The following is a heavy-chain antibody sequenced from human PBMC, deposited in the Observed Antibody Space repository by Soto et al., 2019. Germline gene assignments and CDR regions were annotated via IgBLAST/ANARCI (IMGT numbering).Heavy chain of an antibody. CDR1: GGSISSGGYS. V-gene: IGHV4-30-2*01. D-gene: IGHD4-17*01. CDR2: IYHSGST. Sequence: QLQLQESGSGLVKPSQTLSLTCAVSGGSISSGGYSWSWIRQPPGKGLEWIGYIYHSGSTYYNPSLKSRVTISVDRSKNQFSLKLSSVTAADTAVYYCARAHYGDYGYGMDVWGQGTTITVSS. CDR3: ARAHYGDYGYGMDV. J-gene: IGHJ6*02.